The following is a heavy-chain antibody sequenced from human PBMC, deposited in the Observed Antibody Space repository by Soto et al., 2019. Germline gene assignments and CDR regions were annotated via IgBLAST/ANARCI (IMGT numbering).Heavy chain of an antibody. D-gene: IGHD3-22*01. CDR1: GITISNYP. Sequence: EVQLLESGGGLVQPGGSLRLSCAASGITISNYPMSWVRQAPGKGLDWVSGISGSGDRTYYADSAKGQFTISKDISRNSLSLQLDSLGVEDTAVYFCGKDDGGYPSTAPHWGKGTLVTVSS. V-gene: IGHV3-23*01. CDR3: GKDDGGYPSTAPH. J-gene: IGHJ4*02. CDR2: ISGSGDRT.